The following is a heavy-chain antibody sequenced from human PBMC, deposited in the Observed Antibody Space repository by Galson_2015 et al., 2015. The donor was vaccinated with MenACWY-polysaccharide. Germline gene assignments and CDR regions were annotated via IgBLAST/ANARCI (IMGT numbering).Heavy chain of an antibody. CDR2: MNPNSGNT. CDR1: GYKFTSYD. Sequence: SVKVSCKASGYKFTSYDINWVRQATGQGLEWMGWMNPNSGNTGYAQKFQGRVTMTSNSAMTTAYMELSSLRSEDTAVYYYARIIARKYTFADSWGQGTLVTVSS. V-gene: IGHV1-8*01. CDR3: ARIIARKYTFADS. J-gene: IGHJ4*02. D-gene: IGHD2-21*01.